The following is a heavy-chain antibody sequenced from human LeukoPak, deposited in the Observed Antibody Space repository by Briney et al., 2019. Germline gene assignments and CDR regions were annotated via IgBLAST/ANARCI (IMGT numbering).Heavy chain of an antibody. V-gene: IGHV4-31*03. D-gene: IGHD3-22*01. J-gene: IGHJ6*02. CDR1: GGSISSGGHY. CDR2: IYYSGST. CDR3: ARSVSSGYYPYYYYYGMDV. Sequence: SETLSLTCTVSGGSISSGGHYWSWIRQHPGKGLEWIGYIYYSGSTYYNPSLKSRVTISVDTSKNQFSLKPSSVTAADTAVYYCARSVSSGYYPYYYYYGMDVWGQGTTVTVSS.